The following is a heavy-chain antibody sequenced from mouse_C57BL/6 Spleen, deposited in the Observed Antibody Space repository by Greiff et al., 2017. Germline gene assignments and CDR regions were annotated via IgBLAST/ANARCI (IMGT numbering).Heavy chain of an antibody. CDR3: ARRRGDSNWGYFDY. D-gene: IGHD2-5*01. V-gene: IGHV1-52*01. CDR2: IDPSDSET. J-gene: IGHJ2*01. Sequence: QVQLQQPGAELVRPGSSVKLSCKASGYTFTSYWMHWVKQRPIQGLEWIGNIDPSDSETHYNQKFKDKATLTVDKSSSTAYMQLSSLTAEDSAVYYCARRRGDSNWGYFDYWGQGTTRTVSS. CDR1: GYTFTSYW.